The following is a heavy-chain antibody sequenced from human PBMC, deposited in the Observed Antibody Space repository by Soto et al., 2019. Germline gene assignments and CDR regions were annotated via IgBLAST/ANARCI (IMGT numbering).Heavy chain of an antibody. CDR2: ITPLFGIP. V-gene: IGHV1-69*17. CDR1: GGTSRSLS. CDR3: ARDTHSAGGWFDT. Sequence: QVQLVQSGAEVKKPGSSVKVSCKASGGTSRSLSITWVRQAPGQGLEWMGGITPLFGIPNYPQKFQGRLTITADKSTGTAYLELSSLRYEDTAVYYCARDTHSAGGWFDTWGRGTLVSVSS. D-gene: IGHD2-15*01. J-gene: IGHJ5*02.